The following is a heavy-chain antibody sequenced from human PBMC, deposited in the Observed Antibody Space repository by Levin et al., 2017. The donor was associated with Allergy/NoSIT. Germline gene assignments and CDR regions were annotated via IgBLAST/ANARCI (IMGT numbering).Heavy chain of an antibody. CDR2: INPNSGGT. CDR1: GYTFTGYY. CDR3: ARKESDILTGYSRWYYMDV. Sequence: ASVKVSCKASGYTFTGYYMHWVRQAPGQGLEWMGWINPNSGGTNYAQKFQGRVTMTRDTSISTAYMELSRLRSDDTAVYYCARKESDILTGYSRWYYMDVWGKGTTVTVSS. J-gene: IGHJ6*03. D-gene: IGHD3-9*01. V-gene: IGHV1-2*02.